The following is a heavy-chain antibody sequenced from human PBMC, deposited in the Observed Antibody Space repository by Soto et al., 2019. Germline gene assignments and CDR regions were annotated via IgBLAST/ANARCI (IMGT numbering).Heavy chain of an antibody. J-gene: IGHJ5*02. CDR3: ARHDWNWAYWFDP. Sequence: GESQKISCKGSGNSFTSYWNGWVSQMPGKVLEWMGIFYPGDSDTRYSPSFQVQVTISADKSISTAYLQWSSLKSSDTAMYYCARHDWNWAYWFDPWGQGTLVTVSS. CDR2: FYPGDSDT. D-gene: IGHD1-7*01. CDR1: GNSFTSYW. V-gene: IGHV5-51*01.